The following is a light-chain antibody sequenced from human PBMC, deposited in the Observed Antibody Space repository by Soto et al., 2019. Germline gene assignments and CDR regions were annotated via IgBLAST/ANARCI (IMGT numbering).Light chain of an antibody. CDR2: QIS. CDR3: MQASQLRT. V-gene: IGKV2-24*01. Sequence: VLTQTPLSSPVTLGQPASFSCRSSESLRHKDGNTYLSWLHQRPGQPPRLLIYQISERLSGVPDRFSGSGAGTNFTLKISRVEAEDIGIFYCMQASQLRTFGQGTRVDIK. J-gene: IGKJ1*01. CDR1: ESLRHKDGNTY.